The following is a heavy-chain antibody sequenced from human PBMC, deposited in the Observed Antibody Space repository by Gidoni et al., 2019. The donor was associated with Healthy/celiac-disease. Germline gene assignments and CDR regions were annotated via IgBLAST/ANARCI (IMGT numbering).Heavy chain of an antibody. CDR2: IYYSGST. D-gene: IGHD6-6*01. CDR1: GGSISSGGNY. J-gene: IGHJ3*02. Sequence: QVQLQESCPGLVKPSQTLSLTCTVSGGSISSGGNYWSWLRQHPGKGLEWIGYIYYSGSTYYNPSLKSRVTISVDTSKNQFSLKLSSVTAADTAVYYCARVDSPLGSSSFNAFDIWGQGTMVTVSS. V-gene: IGHV4-31*03. CDR3: ARVDSPLGSSSFNAFDI.